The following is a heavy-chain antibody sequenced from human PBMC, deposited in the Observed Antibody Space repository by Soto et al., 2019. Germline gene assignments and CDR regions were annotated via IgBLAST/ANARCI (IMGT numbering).Heavy chain of an antibody. CDR3: ARAFQAPRLAYYFDY. D-gene: IGHD3-16*01. J-gene: IGHJ4*02. CDR2: ISAYNGNT. V-gene: IGHV1-18*01. CDR1: GYTFTSYG. Sequence: QVPLVQSGAEVKKPGASVKVSCKASGYTFTSYGISWVRQAPGQGLEWMGWISAYNGNTNYAQKLQGRVTMTTDTSTSTAYMELRSLRSDDTAVYYCARAFQAPRLAYYFDYWGQGTLVTVSS.